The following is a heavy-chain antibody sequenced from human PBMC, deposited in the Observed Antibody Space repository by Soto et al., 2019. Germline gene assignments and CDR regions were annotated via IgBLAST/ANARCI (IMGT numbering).Heavy chain of an antibody. CDR2: IYYSGYT. D-gene: IGHD3-22*01. CDR3: ARTYDGSGPNSGGYGFDI. J-gene: IGHJ3*02. CDR1: GGSIISSSYY. V-gene: IGHV4-39*07. Sequence: SETLSLTCTVSGGSIISSSYYWGWIRQPPGKGLEWIGSIYYSGYTYYNPSLKGRVSISLDTSKNQFSLKLSSVTAADTAVYYCARTYDGSGPNSGGYGFDIWGQGTMVTVSS.